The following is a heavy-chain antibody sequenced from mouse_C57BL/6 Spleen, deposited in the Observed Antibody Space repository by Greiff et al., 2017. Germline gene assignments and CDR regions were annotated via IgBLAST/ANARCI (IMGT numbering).Heavy chain of an antibody. Sequence: EVQLQQSVAELVRPGASVKLSCTASGFNIKNTYMHWVKQRPEQGLEWIGRIDPANGNTKYAPKFQGKATITADTSSNTAYLQLRSLTSEETAIDYCASSGYYSNFFAYWGQGTLVTVSA. CDR3: ASSGYYSNFFAY. J-gene: IGHJ3*01. CDR2: IDPANGNT. V-gene: IGHV14-3*01. CDR1: GFNIKNTY. D-gene: IGHD2-5*01.